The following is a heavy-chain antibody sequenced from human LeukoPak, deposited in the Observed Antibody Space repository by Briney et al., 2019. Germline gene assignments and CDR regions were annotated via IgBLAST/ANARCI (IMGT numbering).Heavy chain of an antibody. D-gene: IGHD5-12*01. V-gene: IGHV3-23*01. CDR1: GVTLSSYA. CDR2: IYADGGGGGT. CDR3: SRDRSRGYSFT. Sequence: GGSLRLSCAASGVTLSSYAMSWARQAPGKGLEWVSVIYADGGGGGTYYADSVKGRFTISRDNSRNTLYLQMSNLRAGDTAMYYCSRDRSRGYSFTWGQGTLVTVS. J-gene: IGHJ5*02.